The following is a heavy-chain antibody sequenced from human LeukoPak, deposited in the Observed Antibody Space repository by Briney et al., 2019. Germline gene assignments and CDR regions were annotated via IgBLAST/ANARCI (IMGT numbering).Heavy chain of an antibody. V-gene: IGHV4-4*07. CDR2: IYTSGTT. D-gene: IGHD6-19*01. Sequence: SETLSLTCTVSGGSINGHYCSWIRQPAGKGLEWIGHIYTSGTTNYNPSLKSRVTMSVDTSKNQFSLKLSSVTAADTAVYYCAGEYSSGWDYFDYWGQGTLVTVSS. CDR1: GGSINGHY. J-gene: IGHJ4*02. CDR3: AGEYSSGWDYFDY.